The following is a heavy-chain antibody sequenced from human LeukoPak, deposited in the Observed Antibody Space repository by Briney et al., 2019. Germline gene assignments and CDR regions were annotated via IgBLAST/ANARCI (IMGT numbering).Heavy chain of an antibody. CDR3: ARARGYSYGYNDY. V-gene: IGHV3-7*01. Sequence: GRSLRLSCAASGFTFSSYWMSWVRQAPGKGLEWVANIKQDGSEKYYVDSVKGRFTISRDNAKNSLYLQMNSLRAEDTAVYYCARARGYSYGYNDYWGQGTLVTVSS. J-gene: IGHJ4*02. CDR2: IKQDGSEK. D-gene: IGHD5-18*01. CDR1: GFTFSSYW.